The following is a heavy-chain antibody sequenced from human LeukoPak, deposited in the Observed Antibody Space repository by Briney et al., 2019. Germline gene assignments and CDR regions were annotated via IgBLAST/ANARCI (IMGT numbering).Heavy chain of an antibody. D-gene: IGHD3-3*01. CDR3: ARDLYRHLEWLLYDRGFIRTYYYGMDV. Sequence: ASVKVSCKASGYTFTSYYMHWVRQAPGQGLEWMGIINPSGGSTSYARKFQGRVTMTRDTSTSTVYMELSSLRSEDTAVYYCARDLYRHLEWLLYDRGFIRTYYYGMDVWGQGTTVTVSS. J-gene: IGHJ6*02. CDR1: GYTFTSYY. V-gene: IGHV1-46*01. CDR2: INPSGGST.